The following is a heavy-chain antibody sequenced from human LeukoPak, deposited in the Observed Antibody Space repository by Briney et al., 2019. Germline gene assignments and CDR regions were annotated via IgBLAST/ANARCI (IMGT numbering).Heavy chain of an antibody. V-gene: IGHV3-30*01. Sequence: GGSLRLSCAASGFTFSNYAMHWVRQAPGKGLEWVSLISSSGTYEYYADSVKGRFTISRDNSKNTLYLQLNSLRAEDTAVYYCARDSTYYYDSGSSGPHYFDNWGQGTLVTVSS. CDR1: GFTFSNYA. CDR3: ARDSTYYYDSGSSGPHYFDN. J-gene: IGHJ4*02. D-gene: IGHD3-10*01. CDR2: ISSSGTYE.